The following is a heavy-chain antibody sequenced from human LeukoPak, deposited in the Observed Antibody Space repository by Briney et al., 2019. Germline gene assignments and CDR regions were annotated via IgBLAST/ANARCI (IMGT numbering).Heavy chain of an antibody. CDR1: GYSFTGYG. D-gene: IGHD3-22*01. Sequence: GESLKISCKGSGYSFTGYGIGWVRQMPGKGLEWMGIIYPGDSDSRYSPSFQGQVTISADKSISTAYLQWSSLKDSDTAMYYCARGDDSTGYPAFDYWGQGTLVTVSS. CDR2: IYPGDSDS. V-gene: IGHV5-51*01. J-gene: IGHJ4*02. CDR3: ARGDDSTGYPAFDY.